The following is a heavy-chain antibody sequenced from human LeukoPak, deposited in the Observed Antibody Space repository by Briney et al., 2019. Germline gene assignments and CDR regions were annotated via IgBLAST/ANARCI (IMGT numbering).Heavy chain of an antibody. CDR3: ASMELSLPENFDY. CDR1: GFTFSSYG. D-gene: IGHD3-16*02. Sequence: GRSLRLSCAASGFTFSSYGMHWVRQAPGKGLEWVSSISSSSSYIYYADSVKGRFTISRDNAKNSLYLQMNSLRAGDTAVYYCASMELSLPENFDYWGQGTLVTISS. V-gene: IGHV3-21*01. J-gene: IGHJ4*02. CDR2: ISSSSSYI.